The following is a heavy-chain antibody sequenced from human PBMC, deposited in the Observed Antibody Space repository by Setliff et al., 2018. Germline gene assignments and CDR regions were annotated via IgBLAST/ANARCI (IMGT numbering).Heavy chain of an antibody. V-gene: IGHV1-69*13. CDR2: IIPIFGTA. D-gene: IGHD2-2*01. CDR3: ARARVVPAAMGYYYYMDV. Sequence: SVKVSCKASGGTFSSYAISWVRQAPGQGLEWMGGIIPIFGTANYAQKFQGRVTITADESTSTAYMELSSLRSEDTAVYYCARARVVPAAMGYYYYMDVWGKGTTV. CDR1: GGTFSSYA. J-gene: IGHJ6*03.